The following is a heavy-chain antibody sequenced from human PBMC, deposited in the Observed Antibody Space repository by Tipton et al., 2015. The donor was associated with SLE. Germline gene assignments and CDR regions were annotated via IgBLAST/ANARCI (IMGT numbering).Heavy chain of an antibody. V-gene: IGHV4-39*07. J-gene: IGHJ4*02. CDR3: ARRGRSAWFPGV. Sequence: TLSLTCNVSGGSINSSTSFWAWIRQPPGKGLEWIASISSSGRTDHNPSLRSRVSISLDTSKNQFSLRLTSATAADTAVYYCARRGRSAWFPGVWGQGTLVTVSS. CDR1: GGSINSSTSF. D-gene: IGHD3-10*01. CDR2: ISSSGRT.